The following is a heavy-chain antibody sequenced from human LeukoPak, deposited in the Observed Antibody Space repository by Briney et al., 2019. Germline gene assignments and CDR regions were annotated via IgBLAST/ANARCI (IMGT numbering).Heavy chain of an antibody. CDR2: ISYDGNTI. CDR1: AFSFSNYE. CDR3: ARALAKNMSGTDV. V-gene: IGHV3-33*08. D-gene: IGHD2/OR15-2a*01. Sequence: PGGSLRLSCAASAFSFSNYEMNWVRQAPGKGLEWVSVISYDGNTIYYADSVKGRFTISRDSAKNTLYLQMNSLRAEDTAVYYCARALAKNMSGTDVWSQGTTVTVSS. J-gene: IGHJ6*02.